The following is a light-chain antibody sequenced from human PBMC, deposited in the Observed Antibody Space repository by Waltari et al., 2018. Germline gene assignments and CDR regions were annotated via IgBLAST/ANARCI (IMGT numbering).Light chain of an antibody. Sequence: DIVMTQSPDSLAVSLGERATINCKSSQSVFYSPNNKNYLAWYQQKPGQPPKLLIYWASTRESGVPDRFSGSGSGTDFTLTISSLQAADVAVYYCQQYYSTPLTFGGGTK. CDR1: QSVFYSPNNKNY. V-gene: IGKV4-1*01. J-gene: IGKJ4*01. CDR2: WAS. CDR3: QQYYSTPLT.